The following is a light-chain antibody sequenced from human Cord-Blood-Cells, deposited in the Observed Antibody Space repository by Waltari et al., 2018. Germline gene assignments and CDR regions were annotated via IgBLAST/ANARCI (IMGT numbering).Light chain of an antibody. J-gene: IGLJ3*02. CDR2: EVS. CDR3: SSYAGSNNLV. V-gene: IGLV2-8*01. Sequence: QSALTQPPSASGSPGQSVTIACTATSSDVGGYNYVSCYQQHPGKAPKLMIYEVSTRPSGVPDRFSGSKSGNTASLTVSGLQAEDEADYYCSSYAGSNNLVFGGGTKLTVL. CDR1: SSDVGGYNY.